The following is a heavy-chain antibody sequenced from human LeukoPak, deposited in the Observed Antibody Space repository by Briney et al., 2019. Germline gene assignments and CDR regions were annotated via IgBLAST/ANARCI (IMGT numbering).Heavy chain of an antibody. D-gene: IGHD2-2*01. CDR2: IGGNNDNP. Sequence: ASVKVSCKASGYTFSNFGITWVRKAPGQGLGWIAWIGGNNDNPNYGQKFQGRFTVTTDSSTSTAYMELRNLRSDDTAVYYCARDGTSTDDYWGQGTLVTVSS. V-gene: IGHV1-18*01. J-gene: IGHJ4*02. CDR3: ARDGTSTDDY. CDR1: GYTFSNFG.